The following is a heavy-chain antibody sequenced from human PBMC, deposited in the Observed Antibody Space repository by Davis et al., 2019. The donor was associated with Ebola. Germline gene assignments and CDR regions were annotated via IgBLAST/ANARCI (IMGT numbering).Heavy chain of an antibody. CDR2: INPSGGST. V-gene: IGHV1-46*01. CDR3: ARDYWGPSVTPVDY. J-gene: IGHJ4*02. Sequence: AASVKVSCKASGYTFTSYYMHWVRQAPGQGLEWMGIINPSGGSTSYAQKFQGRVTITAYKSTSTAYMELSSLRSEDTAVYYCARDYWGPSVTPVDYWGQGTLVTVSS. D-gene: IGHD4-17*01. CDR1: GYTFTSYY.